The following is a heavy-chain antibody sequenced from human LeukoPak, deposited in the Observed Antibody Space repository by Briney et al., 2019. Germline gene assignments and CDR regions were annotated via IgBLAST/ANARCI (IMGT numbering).Heavy chain of an antibody. CDR1: GYTFTGYY. CDR3: ARDKEYYYDSSGYPNWFDP. J-gene: IGHJ5*02. Sequence: GASVKVSCKASGYTFTGYYMHWVRQAPGQGLEWMGWINPNSGGTNYAQKFQGRVTMTRDTPISTAYMELSRLRSDDTAVYYCARDKEYYYDSSGYPNWFDPWGQGTLVTVSS. D-gene: IGHD3-22*01. CDR2: INPNSGGT. V-gene: IGHV1-2*02.